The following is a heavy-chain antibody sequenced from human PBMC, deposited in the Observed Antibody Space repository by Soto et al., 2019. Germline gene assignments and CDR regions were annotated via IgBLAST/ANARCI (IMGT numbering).Heavy chain of an antibody. V-gene: IGHV3-9*01. CDR2: ISWNSGTI. J-gene: IGHJ4*02. D-gene: IGHD6-13*01. Sequence: EVQLVESGGNLVQPGKSLRLSCAASGFIFDDYAMHWVRQVPGKGLEWVSAISWNSGTIAYADSVKGRFTISRDNAKNSLYLQMNSLRAEDTAVYYCARDGPRIAAAGYFDYWGQGTLVTVSS. CDR1: GFIFDDYA. CDR3: ARDGPRIAAAGYFDY.